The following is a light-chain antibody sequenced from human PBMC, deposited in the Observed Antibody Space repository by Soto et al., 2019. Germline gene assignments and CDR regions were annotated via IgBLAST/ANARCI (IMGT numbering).Light chain of an antibody. J-gene: IGLJ3*02. V-gene: IGLV2-14*01. CDR1: SSDVGGYDY. Sequence: QSALTQPASVSGSPGKSITISCTGTSSDVGGYDYVSCYQQHPGKAPKLMIYEVGNRPSGVSNRFSGSKSGNTASLTISGLRAEDEADYYCSSHTSSTTLVFGGGTKVTVL. CDR2: EVG. CDR3: SSHTSSTTLV.